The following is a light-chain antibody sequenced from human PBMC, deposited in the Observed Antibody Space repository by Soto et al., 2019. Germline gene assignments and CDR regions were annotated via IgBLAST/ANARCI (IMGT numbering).Light chain of an antibody. CDR1: QSVSSN. CDR3: QQYNNWPPIT. Sequence: EIVMTQSPATLSVSPGERATLSCRASQSVSSNLAWYQQKPGQAPRLLIYGASTRATGIPARFSGSGSGTEFTLTISSRQSEDFAVYYYQQYNNWPPITFGQGTKVEIK. V-gene: IGKV3D-15*01. CDR2: GAS. J-gene: IGKJ1*01.